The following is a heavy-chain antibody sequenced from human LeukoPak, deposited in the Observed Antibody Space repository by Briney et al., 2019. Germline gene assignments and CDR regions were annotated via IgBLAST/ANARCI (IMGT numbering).Heavy chain of an antibody. D-gene: IGHD6-13*01. CDR3: ARDAVGIYRIIDY. CDR2: ISSSSTTI. CDR1: GFTFSTYS. V-gene: IGHV3-48*04. Sequence: GGSLRLSCAASGFTFSTYSMNWVRQAPGKGLEWVSYISSSSTTIYYADSVKGRFTISRDNAKNTLYLQMNSLRAEDTAVYYCARDAVGIYRIIDYWGQGTLVTVSS. J-gene: IGHJ4*02.